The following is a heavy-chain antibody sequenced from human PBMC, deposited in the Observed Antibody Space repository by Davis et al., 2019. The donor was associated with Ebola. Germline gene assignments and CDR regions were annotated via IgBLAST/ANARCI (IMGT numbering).Heavy chain of an antibody. CDR1: GYTFTSYG. Sequence: ASVKVSCKASGYTFTSYGISWVRQAPGQGLEWMGWISAYNGNTNYAQKLQGRVTMTTDTSTSTAYMELRSLRSDDTAVYYCARGGHDILTGFNWFDPWGQGTLVTVSS. V-gene: IGHV1-18*01. D-gene: IGHD3-9*01. CDR3: ARGGHDILTGFNWFDP. CDR2: ISAYNGNT. J-gene: IGHJ5*02.